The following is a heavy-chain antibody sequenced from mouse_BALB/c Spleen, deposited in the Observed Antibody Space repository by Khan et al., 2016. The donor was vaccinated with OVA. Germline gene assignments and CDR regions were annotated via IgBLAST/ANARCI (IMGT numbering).Heavy chain of an antibody. D-gene: IGHD2-3*01. CDR2: IAPATGNA. V-gene: IGHV14-3*02. CDR1: GFNIKDTY. CDR3: ARPSYDPRDFEV. Sequence: EVQLQESGADLVKPSPSLKFSCTASGFNIKDTYLHWVKQRPEQGLEWIVRIAPATGNAHYDPNFPGQATITSDTSSNTSYLQFNSLTSEDTAVYYCARPSYDPRDFEVWGAGTTVTVSS. J-gene: IGHJ1*01.